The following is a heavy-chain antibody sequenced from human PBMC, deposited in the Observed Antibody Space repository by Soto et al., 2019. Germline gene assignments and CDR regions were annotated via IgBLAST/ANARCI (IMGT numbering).Heavy chain of an antibody. CDR1: GFTFSNHV. CDR3: AKVFRQGQLAYYYFDY. D-gene: IGHD3-10*01. CDR2: MSAGSDAT. V-gene: IGHV3-23*01. J-gene: IGHJ4*02. Sequence: LRLSCAASGFTFSNHVMSWVRQAPGKGLEWVSTMSAGSDATYYTDSVKGRFTISRDNSKNTLYLQMNGLRAEDTAIYYCAKVFRQGQLAYYYFDYWGQGTLVTVSS.